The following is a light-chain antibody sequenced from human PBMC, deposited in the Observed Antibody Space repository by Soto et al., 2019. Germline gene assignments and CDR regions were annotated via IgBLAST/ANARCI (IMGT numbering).Light chain of an antibody. CDR1: SSDVGGYNY. J-gene: IGLJ1*01. Sequence: QSVLTQPPSASGTPGQRVTISCTGTSSDVGGYNYVSWYQQLPGKAPKLMIYDVSDRPSGVSNRFSGSKSGNTASLTISGLQAEDEADYYCSSYTSSSLYVFGTGTKLTVL. V-gene: IGLV2-14*01. CDR2: DVS. CDR3: SSYTSSSLYV.